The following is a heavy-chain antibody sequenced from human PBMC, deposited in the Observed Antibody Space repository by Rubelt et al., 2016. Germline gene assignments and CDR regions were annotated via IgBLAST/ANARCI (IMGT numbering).Heavy chain of an antibody. CDR3: ARGIQLWLEGPLDV. CDR1: GFTFSSYS. CDR2: ISSSSSTI. D-gene: IGHD5-18*01. V-gene: IGHV3-48*02. J-gene: IGHJ6*02. Sequence: EVQLVESGGGLVQPGGSLRLSCAASGFTFSSYSMNWVRQAPGKGLEWVSYISSSSSTICYADSVKGRFTISRDNAKNSLYLQMNSLRDEDTAVYYCARGIQLWLEGPLDVWGHGTTVTVSS.